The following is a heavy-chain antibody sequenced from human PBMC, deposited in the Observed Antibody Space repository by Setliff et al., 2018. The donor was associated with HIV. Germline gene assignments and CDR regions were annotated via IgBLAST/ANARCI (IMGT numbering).Heavy chain of an antibody. Sequence: SETLSLTCTVSGGSVSDYYWSWIRQPPGRGLEWIGYIYYSGNTNYKPSLKRRVTISVDTSKNQFSLKLSSVTAADTAVYYCARAQYYYGSVDYYYMDVWGKGTTVTVSS. CDR3: ARAQYYYGSVDYYYMDV. D-gene: IGHD3-10*01. CDR2: IYYSGNT. J-gene: IGHJ6*03. V-gene: IGHV4-59*02. CDR1: GGSVSDYY.